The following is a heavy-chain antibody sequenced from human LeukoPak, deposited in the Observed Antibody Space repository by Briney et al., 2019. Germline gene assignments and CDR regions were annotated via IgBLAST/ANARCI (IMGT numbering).Heavy chain of an antibody. V-gene: IGHV3-23*01. CDR1: GFTFSSYA. CDR2: ISGNGGST. J-gene: IGHJ4*02. Sequence: GGSLRLSCAASGFTFSSYALTWVRQAPGKGLEWVSAISGNGGSTNYADSVKGRSTISRDNSKNTLYLQVNSLRAEDTAVYYCAKYRSAWSFDYWGQGTLVTVSS. CDR3: AKYRSAWSFDY. D-gene: IGHD6-13*01.